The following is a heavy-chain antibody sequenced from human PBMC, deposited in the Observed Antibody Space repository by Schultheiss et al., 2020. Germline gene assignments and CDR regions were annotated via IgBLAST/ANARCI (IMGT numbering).Heavy chain of an antibody. CDR3: ARELYNVNWYFDL. CDR1: GFTFSSNG. CDR2: ISSSSSTI. V-gene: IGHV3-48*02. J-gene: IGHJ2*01. D-gene: IGHD5-24*01. Sequence: GGSLRLSCEASGFTFSSNGMNWVRQAPGKGLEWVSYISSSSSTIYYADSVKGRFTISRDNAKNSLYLQMNSLRDEDTAVYYCARELYNVNWYFDLWGRGTLVTVSS.